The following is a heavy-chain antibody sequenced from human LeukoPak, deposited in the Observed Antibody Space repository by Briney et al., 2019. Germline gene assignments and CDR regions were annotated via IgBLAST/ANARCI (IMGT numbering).Heavy chain of an antibody. D-gene: IGHD1-7*01. V-gene: IGHV4-39*07. CDR2: IHYSGST. Sequence: ASETLSLTCTVSGGSISSSSYYWGWIRQPPGEGLEWIGSIHYSGSTYYNPSLKSRVTISVDTSKNQFSLQLNSVTPEDTAVYYCAGGLSITGTTENWFDPWGQGTLVTVSS. CDR3: AGGLSITGTTENWFDP. J-gene: IGHJ5*02. CDR1: GGSISSSSYY.